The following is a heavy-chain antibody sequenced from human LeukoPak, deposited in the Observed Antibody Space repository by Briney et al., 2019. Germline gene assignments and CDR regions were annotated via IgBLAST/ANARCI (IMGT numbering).Heavy chain of an antibody. Sequence: ASVKVSCKASGYTFTSYYMHWVRQAPGQGLEWMGIINPSGGSTSYAQKFQGRVTMTSDTSTSTVYMELSSLRSGDTAVYYCARRGVATVGYFDYWGQGTLVTVSS. V-gene: IGHV1-46*01. CDR1: GYTFTSYY. CDR3: ARRGVATVGYFDY. CDR2: INPSGGST. J-gene: IGHJ4*02. D-gene: IGHD4-23*01.